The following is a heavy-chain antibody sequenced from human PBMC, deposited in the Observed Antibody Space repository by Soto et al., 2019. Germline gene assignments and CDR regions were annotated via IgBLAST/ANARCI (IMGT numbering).Heavy chain of an antibody. Sequence: GGSLRLSCAASGFTFSNYAMSWVRQAPGKGLEWVSATTSSGATTYYADSVKGRFTISRDNSKNTLYLQMNSLRAEDTAVYYCANPTVTTRFAFDIWGQGTMVTVSS. J-gene: IGHJ3*02. V-gene: IGHV3-23*01. D-gene: IGHD4-17*01. CDR2: TTSSGATT. CDR1: GFTFSNYA. CDR3: ANPTVTTRFAFDI.